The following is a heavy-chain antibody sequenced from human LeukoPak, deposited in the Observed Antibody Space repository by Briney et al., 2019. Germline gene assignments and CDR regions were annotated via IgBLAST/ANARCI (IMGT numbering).Heavy chain of an antibody. D-gene: IGHD1-26*01. Sequence: GGSLRLSCAASGFTFSSYAMSWVRQAPGKGLEWVSAISGSGGSTYYADSVKGRFTISRDNSKNTLYLQMNSLRAEDTAVYYCARAGGSYWMGAKFDYWGQGSLVTVSS. J-gene: IGHJ4*02. CDR1: GFTFSSYA. CDR3: ARAGGSYWMGAKFDY. CDR2: ISGSGGST. V-gene: IGHV3-23*01.